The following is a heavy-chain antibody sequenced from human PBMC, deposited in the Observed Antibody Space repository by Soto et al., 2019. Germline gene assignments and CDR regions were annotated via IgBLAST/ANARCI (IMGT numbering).Heavy chain of an antibody. CDR1: GDSISSGGYF. Sequence: QVQLQESGPGLVKPSQTLSLTCTVSGDSISSGGYFWTWIRQHPGKGLEWIGYIYYSGNTYYNPSLKSRLTMSVDTSKNQFSLKLNSVTAADTAVYFCARDGSRDGYNPRWDYWGQGALVTVSS. CDR2: IYYSGNT. D-gene: IGHD5-12*01. J-gene: IGHJ4*02. V-gene: IGHV4-31*03. CDR3: ARDGSRDGYNPRWDY.